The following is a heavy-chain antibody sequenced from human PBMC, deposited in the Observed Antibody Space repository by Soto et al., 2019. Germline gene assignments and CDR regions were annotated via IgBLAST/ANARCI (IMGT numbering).Heavy chain of an antibody. CDR1: GYPFSDHY. CDR2: INPKSGAT. J-gene: IGHJ5*02. CDR3: AREPDSTTTPDGISSGHCWFDT. D-gene: IGHD6-19*01. V-gene: IGHV1-2*04. Sequence: QVTLVQSGPEVTTPGASVKVSCRASGYPFSDHYIHWVRQAPGHGFEWMGWINPKSGATNYIKKFHDWVTMNRDTSVNTVYLELRSLKVDDTAVYYCAREPDSTTTPDGISSGHCWFDTWGQGTLVTVTS.